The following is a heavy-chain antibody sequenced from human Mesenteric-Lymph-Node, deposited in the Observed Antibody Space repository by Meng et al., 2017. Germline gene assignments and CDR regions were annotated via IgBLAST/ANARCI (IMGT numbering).Heavy chain of an antibody. D-gene: IGHD3-10*01. CDR2: ISWDGGST. CDR3: VRDNGSGSFRPYNFEY. J-gene: IGHJ4*02. CDR1: GFTFDDYT. Sequence: GESLKISCAASGFTFDDYTMHWVRQAPGKGLEWVSLISWDGGSTYYADSVRGRFTMSRDNSKNTLSVKMNSLRAEDTAVYYCVRDNGSGSFRPYNFEYWGQGTLVTVSS. V-gene: IGHV3-43*01.